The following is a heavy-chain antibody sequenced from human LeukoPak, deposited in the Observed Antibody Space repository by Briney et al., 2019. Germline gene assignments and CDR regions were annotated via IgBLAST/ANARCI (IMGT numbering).Heavy chain of an antibody. CDR3: ARERDSSPYFDY. Sequence: SVKVSCKASGGTFSSYAISWVRQAPGQGLEWMGGIIPIFGTANYAQKFQGRVTITTDESTSTAYMELSSLRSEDTAVYCCARERDSSPYFDYWGQGTLVTVSS. J-gene: IGHJ4*02. D-gene: IGHD6-6*01. CDR1: GGTFSSYA. CDR2: IIPIFGTA. V-gene: IGHV1-69*05.